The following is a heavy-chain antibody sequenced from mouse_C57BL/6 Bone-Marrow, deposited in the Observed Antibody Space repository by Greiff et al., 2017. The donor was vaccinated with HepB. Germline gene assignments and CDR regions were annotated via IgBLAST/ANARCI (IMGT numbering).Heavy chain of an antibody. V-gene: IGHV1-50*01. CDR3: ASWDFDY. Sequence: QVQLQQPGAELVKPGASVKLSCKASGYTFTSYWMQWVKQRPGQGLEWIGEIDPSDSYTNYNQKFKAKATLTVDTSSSTAYMQLSSLTSEDSAVYYCASWDFDYWGQGTTLTVSS. D-gene: IGHD4-1*01. CDR2: IDPSDSYT. CDR1: GYTFTSYW. J-gene: IGHJ2*01.